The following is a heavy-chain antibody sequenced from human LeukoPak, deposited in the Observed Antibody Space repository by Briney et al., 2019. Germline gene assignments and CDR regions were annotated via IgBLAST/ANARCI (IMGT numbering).Heavy chain of an antibody. CDR3: ARVPRTVVGAKDAKYFQH. D-gene: IGHD6-19*01. CDR1: GFTFSSYW. CDR2: INSDGSST. J-gene: IGHJ1*01. V-gene: IGHV3-74*01. Sequence: GGSLRLSCTASGFTFSSYWMHWVRQAPGKGLVWVSRINSDGSSTNYADSVKGRFTISRDNAKNTLYLQMNSLRAEDTAVYYCARVPRTVVGAKDAKYFQHWGQGTLVTVSS.